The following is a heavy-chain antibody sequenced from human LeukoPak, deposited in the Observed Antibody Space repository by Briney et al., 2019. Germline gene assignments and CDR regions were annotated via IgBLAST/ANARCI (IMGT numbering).Heavy chain of an antibody. J-gene: IGHJ4*02. V-gene: IGHV3-23*01. CDR1: GFTFSSYA. CDR2: IGGTGTNT. CDR3: AKDLNTISPPG. Sequence: GGSLRLSCAASGFTFSSYAMSWVRQAPGKGLEWVSTIGGTGTNTYYADSVKGRFTISRDNSKNTLYLQMDSLRAEDTAVYYCAKDLNTISPPGWGQGTLVTVSS. D-gene: IGHD2-2*01.